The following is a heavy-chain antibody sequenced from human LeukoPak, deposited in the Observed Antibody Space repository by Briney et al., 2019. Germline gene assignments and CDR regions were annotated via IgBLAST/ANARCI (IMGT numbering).Heavy chain of an antibody. J-gene: IGHJ4*02. CDR2: IYSGGNT. D-gene: IGHD2-15*01. CDR1: GFTVSSNS. Sequence: GGSLRLSRTVSGFTVSSNSISSVRQAPGEGLEWVSFIYSGGNTHYSDSVKGRFTMSRDTSKNTLYLQKNSLRADDTAVYDCARRACEYSHPYDYWGQGTLVTVSS. CDR3: ARRACEYSHPYDY. V-gene: IGHV3-53*01.